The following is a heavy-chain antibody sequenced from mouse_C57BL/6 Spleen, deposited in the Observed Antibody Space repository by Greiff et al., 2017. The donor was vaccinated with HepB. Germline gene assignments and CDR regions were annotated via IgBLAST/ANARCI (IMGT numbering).Heavy chain of an antibody. CDR3: ARDLITTVVGHWYFDV. V-gene: IGHV1-61*01. J-gene: IGHJ1*03. Sequence: QVQLQQPGAELVRPGSSVKLSCKASGYTFTSYWVDWVKQRPGQGLEWIGNSYPSDSETHYNQKFKDKATLTVDKSSSTAYRQLSSLTSEDSAVYYCARDLITTVVGHWYFDVWGTGTTVTVSS. CDR2: SYPSDSET. D-gene: IGHD1-1*01. CDR1: GYTFTSYW.